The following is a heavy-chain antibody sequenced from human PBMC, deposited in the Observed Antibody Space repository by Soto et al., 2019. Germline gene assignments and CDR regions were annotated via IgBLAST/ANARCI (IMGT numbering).Heavy chain of an antibody. V-gene: IGHV5-10-1*01. J-gene: IGHJ4*02. CDR2: IDPSDSQT. CDR1: GYSFTTDW. CDR3: ARQIYDTDTGPNFQYYFDS. Sequence: GESLKISCKASGYSFTTDWIGWVRQMPGKGLEWMGRIDPSDSQTYYSPSFRGHVTISVTKSITTVFLQWSSLKASDTAMYYCARQIYDTDTGPNFQYYFDSWGQGTPVTVSS. D-gene: IGHD5-18*01.